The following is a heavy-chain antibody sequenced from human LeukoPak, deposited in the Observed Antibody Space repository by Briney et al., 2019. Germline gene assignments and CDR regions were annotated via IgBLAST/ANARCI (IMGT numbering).Heavy chain of an antibody. D-gene: IGHD6-13*01. CDR3: AKWSSSWYYFDY. J-gene: IGHJ4*02. CDR2: ISGSGGST. Sequence: GGSLRLSCAASGFTFSSYAMSWVRQAPGKGVEWVSAISGSGGSTYYADSVKGRFTISRDNSKNTLYLQMNSLRAEDTAVYYCAKWSSSWYYFDYWGQGTLVTVSS. V-gene: IGHV3-23*01. CDR1: GFTFSSYA.